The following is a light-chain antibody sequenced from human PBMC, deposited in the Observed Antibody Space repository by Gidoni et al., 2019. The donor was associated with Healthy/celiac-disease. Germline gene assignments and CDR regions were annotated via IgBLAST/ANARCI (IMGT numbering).Light chain of an antibody. J-gene: IGKJ4*01. CDR3: QLYNNWPPLT. CDR2: VAS. V-gene: IGKV3-15*01. CDR1: QSVSSN. Sequence: EIVMTQSPATLSASPGERATLTCRASQSVSSNYAWYQQKPGQAPRLLIYVASTRATGIPARFSGSGSGTEFTLTISSLQSQDFAVYYCQLYNNWPPLTFGGGTKVEIK.